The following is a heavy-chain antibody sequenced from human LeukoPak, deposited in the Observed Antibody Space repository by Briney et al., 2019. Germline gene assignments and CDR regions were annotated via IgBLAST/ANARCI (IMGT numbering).Heavy chain of an antibody. J-gene: IGHJ4*02. Sequence: ASVKVSCKASGYTFTSYGISWVRQAPGQGIEWMGWISAYNGNTNYAQKLQGRVTMTTDTSTSTAYMELRSLRSDDTAVYYCARGLDYYDSSGYYVYYFDYWGQGTLVTVSS. CDR3: ARGLDYYDSSGYYVYYFDY. CDR2: ISAYNGNT. V-gene: IGHV1-18*01. D-gene: IGHD3-22*01. CDR1: GYTFTSYG.